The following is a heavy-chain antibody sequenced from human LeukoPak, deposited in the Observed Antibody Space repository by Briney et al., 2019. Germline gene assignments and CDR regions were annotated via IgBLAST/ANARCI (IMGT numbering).Heavy chain of an antibody. Sequence: ASETLSLTCTVSGGSISSYYWSWIRQPPGKGLEWIGYIYYSGSTNYNPSLKSRVTISVDTSKNQFSLKLSSVTAADTAVYYCARGLDYDFWSGPTYYFDYWGQGTLVTVSS. CDR2: IYYSGST. D-gene: IGHD3-3*01. J-gene: IGHJ4*02. CDR3: ARGLDYDFWSGPTYYFDY. CDR1: GGSISSYY. V-gene: IGHV4-59*01.